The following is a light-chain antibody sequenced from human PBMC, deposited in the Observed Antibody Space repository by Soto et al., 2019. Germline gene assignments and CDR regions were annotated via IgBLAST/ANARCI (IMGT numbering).Light chain of an antibody. CDR1: SSDVGGYTY. CDR2: EVT. V-gene: IGLV2-14*01. Sequence: QSVLTQPASVSGSPGQSITISCPGTSSDVGGYTYVSWYQQHPGKDPKLMIYEVTKRPSGVPDRFSGSKSGSTASLTVSGLQADDEADYYCSSYAISSSLYIFGTGTKGTVL. J-gene: IGLJ1*01. CDR3: SSYAISSSLYI.